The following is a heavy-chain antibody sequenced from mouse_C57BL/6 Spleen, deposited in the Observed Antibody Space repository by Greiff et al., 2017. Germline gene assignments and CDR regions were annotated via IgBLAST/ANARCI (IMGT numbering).Heavy chain of an antibody. CDR3: ARGMGYSNYVYFDG. CDR1: GYTFTSYW. J-gene: IGHJ2*01. Sequence: QVQLQQPGAELVKPGASVKLSCKASGYTFTSYWMHWVKQRPGRGLEWIGRIDPSSGGTKYNEKFKSKATLTVDKPSSTAYMQLSSRTSEDSAVYYCARGMGYSNYVYFDGWGQGTTLTVSS. V-gene: IGHV1-72*01. D-gene: IGHD2-5*01. CDR2: IDPSSGGT.